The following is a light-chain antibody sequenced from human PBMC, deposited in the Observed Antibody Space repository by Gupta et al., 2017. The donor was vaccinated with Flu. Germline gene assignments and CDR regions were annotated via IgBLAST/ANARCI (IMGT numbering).Light chain of an antibody. V-gene: IGKV1-5*03. J-gene: IGKJ4*01. Sequence: DVQMTQSPSTLSAYVGDRVTITCRASQSISSWLAWYQQKPGKAPNLLIYKASNLESGVPSRFSGSGSGTEFTLTISSLQPDDFAAYYCQQYDSYSLAFGGGTKVEI. CDR2: KAS. CDR1: QSISSW. CDR3: QQYDSYSLA.